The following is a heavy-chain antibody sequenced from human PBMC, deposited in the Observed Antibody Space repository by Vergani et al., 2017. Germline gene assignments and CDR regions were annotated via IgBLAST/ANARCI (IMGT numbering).Heavy chain of an antibody. CDR3: ATDYSNYDYYYYMDV. CDR1: GFTVSSNY. V-gene: IGHV3-21*01. J-gene: IGHJ6*03. Sequence: EVQLVESGGGLVQPGGSLRLSCAASGFTVSSNYMSWVRQAPGKGLEWVSSISSSSSYIYYADSVKGRFTISRDNAKNSLYLQMNSLRAEDTAVYYCATDYSNYDYYYYMDVWGKGTTVTVSS. D-gene: IGHD4-11*01. CDR2: ISSSSSYI.